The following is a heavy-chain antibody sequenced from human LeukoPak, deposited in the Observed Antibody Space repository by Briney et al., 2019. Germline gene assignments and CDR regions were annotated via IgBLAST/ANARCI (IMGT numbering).Heavy chain of an antibody. CDR3: ARGKKKSVGYCSSTNCYTPYYYYGMDV. D-gene: IGHD2-2*02. CDR2: INHSGST. V-gene: IGHV4-34*01. CDR1: GGSFSGYY. Sequence: PSETLSLTCAVYGGSFSGYYWSWIRQPPGKGLEWIGEINHSGSTNYNPSLKSRVTISVDTSKNQFSLKLSSVTAADTAVYYCARGKKKSVGYCSSTNCYTPYYYYGMDVWGQGTTVTVSS. J-gene: IGHJ6*02.